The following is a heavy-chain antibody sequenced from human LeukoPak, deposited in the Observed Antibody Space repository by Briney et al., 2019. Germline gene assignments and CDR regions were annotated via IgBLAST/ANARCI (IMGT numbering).Heavy chain of an antibody. Sequence: GGSLRLSCAASGFTFSTYPMSWVRQAPEKGLEWVSGTSGSGGSTYYADSVKGRFTISRDISKNTLYLQMNSLRAEDTAVYYCAKDEGSGWYYFDYWGQGSLVTVSS. CDR2: TSGSGGST. V-gene: IGHV3-23*01. D-gene: IGHD6-19*01. CDR1: GFTFSTYP. CDR3: AKDEGSGWYYFDY. J-gene: IGHJ4*02.